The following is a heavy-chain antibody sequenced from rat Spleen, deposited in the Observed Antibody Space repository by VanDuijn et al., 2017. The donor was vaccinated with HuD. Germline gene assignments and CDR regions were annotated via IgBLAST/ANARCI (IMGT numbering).Heavy chain of an antibody. CDR1: GFTFNNYW. J-gene: IGHJ2*01. CDR3: AKDIIHTTDY. D-gene: IGHD1-9*01. Sequence: EVQLVESGGGLVQPGRSLKLSCVASGFTFNNYWMTWIRQAPGKGLEWVATITHIGGSTYYPDSVKGLFTISRDNAENTVYLQMNSLRSEDTATYYCAKDIIHTTDYWGQGVMVTVSS. CDR2: ITHIGGST. V-gene: IGHV5-31*01.